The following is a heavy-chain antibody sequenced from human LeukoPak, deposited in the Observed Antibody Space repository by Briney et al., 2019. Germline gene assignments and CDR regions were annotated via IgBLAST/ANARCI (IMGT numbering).Heavy chain of an antibody. CDR3: ARGEYYSDTSSYFDY. V-gene: IGHV3-48*01. D-gene: IGHD3-22*01. J-gene: IGHJ4*02. Sequence: PGGSLRPSCVASGLTFSGNSMNWVRQAPGKGLEWISYISSGSPTIYYADSVKGRFTISRDNSKNTLFVQMSSLRAEDTAVYYCARGEYYSDTSSYFDYWGQGTLVTVSS. CDR1: GLTFSGNS. CDR2: ISSGSPTI.